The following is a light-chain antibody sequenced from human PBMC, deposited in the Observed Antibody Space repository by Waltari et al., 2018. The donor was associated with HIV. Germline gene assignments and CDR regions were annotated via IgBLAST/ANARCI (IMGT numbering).Light chain of an antibody. J-gene: IGLJ3*02. CDR2: EDN. CDR3: CSYTGSTTWV. Sequence: QSALTQPASVSGSPGQSIPLSCTGTSSDVGRYNSSTWYQQHPGKAPKLMIYEDNKRPSGVSNRFSGSKSGNTASLTISGLQAEDEADYYCCSYTGSTTWVFGGGTKLTVL. V-gene: IGLV2-23*01. CDR1: SSDVGRYNS.